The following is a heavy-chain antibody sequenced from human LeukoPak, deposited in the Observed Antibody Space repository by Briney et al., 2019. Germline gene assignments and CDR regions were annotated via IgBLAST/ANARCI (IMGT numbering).Heavy chain of an antibody. V-gene: IGHV3-66*02. CDR3: ATNYDFWSGYYMEFDY. D-gene: IGHD3-3*01. CDR2: IYSGGST. J-gene: IGHJ4*02. CDR1: GFTVSSNY. Sequence: GGSLRLSCAASGFTVSSNYMSWVRQAPGKGLEWVSVIYSGGSTYYADSVQGRFTISRDNSKNTLYLQMNSLRAEDTAVYYCATNYDFWSGYYMEFDYWGQGTLVTVSS.